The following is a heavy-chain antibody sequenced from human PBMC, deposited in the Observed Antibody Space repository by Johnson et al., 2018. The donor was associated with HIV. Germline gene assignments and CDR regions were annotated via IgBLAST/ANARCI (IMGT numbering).Heavy chain of an antibody. V-gene: IGHV3-11*01. J-gene: IGHJ3*02. CDR2: IRSSGSTI. CDR3: AKDVGLWFGELRSGDAFDI. CDR1: GFTFSDYY. Sequence: QVQLVESGGGVAQPGRSLRLSCAASGFTFSDYYMSWIRQAPGKGLAWVSYIRSSGSTIYYAASVQGRFTISRDNAKKSLYLQMNSLRVEDTALYYCAKDVGLWFGELRSGDAFDIWGQGTMVTVSS. D-gene: IGHD3-10*01.